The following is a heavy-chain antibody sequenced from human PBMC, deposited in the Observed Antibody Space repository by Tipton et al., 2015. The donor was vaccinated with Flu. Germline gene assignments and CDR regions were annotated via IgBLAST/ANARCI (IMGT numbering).Heavy chain of an antibody. J-gene: IGHJ2*01. Sequence: TLSLTCSVYGGSFSGYYWTWIRQPPGKGLEWIGEINHSGSTHYSSSLKSRVTMSVDSSKNQFSLHLSSVTAADTAVYYCARMRARDCTLGVCYLWYFDLWGRGTLVTVSS. CDR1: GGSFSGYY. CDR2: INHSGST. CDR3: ARMRARDCTLGVCYLWYFDL. V-gene: IGHV4-34*01. D-gene: IGHD2-21*01.